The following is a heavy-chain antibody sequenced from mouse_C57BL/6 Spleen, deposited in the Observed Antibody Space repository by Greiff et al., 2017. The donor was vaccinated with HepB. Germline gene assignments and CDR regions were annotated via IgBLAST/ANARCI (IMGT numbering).Heavy chain of an antibody. Sequence: VQLQQSGTVLARPGASVKMSCKTSGYTFTSYWMHWVKQRPGQGLEWIGAIYPGNSDTSYNQKFKGKAKLTAVTSASTAYMELSSLTNEDSAVYYCTRSKFITTVVDESPYAMDYWGQGTSVTVSS. D-gene: IGHD1-1*01. CDR1: GYTFTSYW. J-gene: IGHJ4*01. CDR2: IYPGNSDT. CDR3: TRSKFITTVVDESPYAMDY. V-gene: IGHV1-5*01.